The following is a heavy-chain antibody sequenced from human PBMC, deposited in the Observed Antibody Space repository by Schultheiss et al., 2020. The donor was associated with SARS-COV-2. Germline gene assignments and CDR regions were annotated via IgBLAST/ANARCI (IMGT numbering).Heavy chain of an antibody. CDR1: GGSVSSGSYY. CDR3: ARTFLSPEGGYYYGMDV. V-gene: IGHV4-61*01. CDR2: IYYSGST. J-gene: IGHJ6*02. D-gene: IGHD1-14*01. Sequence: SETLSLTCTVSGGSVSSGSYYWSWIRQPPGKGLEWIGYIYYSGSTNYNPSLKSRVTISVDTSKTQFSLKLTSVTAADTAVYYCARTFLSPEGGYYYGMDVWGQGTTVTVSS.